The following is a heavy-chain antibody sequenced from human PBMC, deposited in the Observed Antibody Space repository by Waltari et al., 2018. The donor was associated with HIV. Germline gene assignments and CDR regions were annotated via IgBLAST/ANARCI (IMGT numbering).Heavy chain of an antibody. Sequence: VQLVESGVGVVQPGKSLRLSCAASGFSFSSYAMDGVRQAPGKGLEWVAVIWHDANNQYYADSVQGRFTISRDNSKNTLYLQMNSLRAEDTALYYCARDSPAFSRGTEELDYWGQGTLVTVSS. D-gene: IGHD2-2*01. J-gene: IGHJ4*02. CDR2: IWHDANNQ. V-gene: IGHV3-33*01. CDR3: ARDSPAFSRGTEELDY. CDR1: GFSFSSYA.